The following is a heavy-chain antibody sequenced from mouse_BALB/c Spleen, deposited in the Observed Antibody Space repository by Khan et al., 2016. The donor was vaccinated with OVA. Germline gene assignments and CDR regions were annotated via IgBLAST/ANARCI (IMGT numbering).Heavy chain of an antibody. CDR2: ILYSGST. Sequence: EVKLLESGPSLVKPSQTLSLTCSVTGDSITSGYWCWIRPFPGNKLEYMGYILYSGSTYYNPSLKSRISITRHTSQNQYYLQLNSVTTEDTATEYCGRGTYRYAFAYWGQGTRVPVAA. J-gene: IGHJ3*01. CDR1: GDSITSGY. CDR3: GRGTYRYAFAY. D-gene: IGHD2-14*01. V-gene: IGHV3-8*02.